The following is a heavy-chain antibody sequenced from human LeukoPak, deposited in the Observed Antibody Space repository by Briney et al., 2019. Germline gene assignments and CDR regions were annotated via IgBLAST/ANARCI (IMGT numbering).Heavy chain of an antibody. Sequence: SETLSLTCAVSGGSIIGSYWTWIRQSPAQGLQFIGYIYNTLDVNYNPSLKSRVTISIDMSTNQFPLRLNSVTAADTAIYYCARSRYYDTTGYNPTYYFDSWGQGALVTVSS. D-gene: IGHD3-22*01. CDR2: IYNTLDV. CDR3: ARSRYYDTTGYNPTYYFDS. CDR1: GGSIIGSY. V-gene: IGHV4-59*01. J-gene: IGHJ4*02.